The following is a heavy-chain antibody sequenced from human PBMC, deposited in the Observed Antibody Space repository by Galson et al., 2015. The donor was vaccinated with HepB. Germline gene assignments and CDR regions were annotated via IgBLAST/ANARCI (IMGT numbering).Heavy chain of an antibody. CDR3: ARDYYYDSSGYYSPFDY. CDR2: ISSSSSTI. D-gene: IGHD3-22*01. CDR1: GFTFSSYS. Sequence: SLRLSCAASGFTFSSYSMNWVRQAPGKGLEWVSYISSSSSTIYYADSVKGRFTISRDNAKNSLYLQMNSLRAEDTAVYYCARDYYYDSSGYYSPFDYWGQGTLVTVSS. V-gene: IGHV3-48*01. J-gene: IGHJ4*02.